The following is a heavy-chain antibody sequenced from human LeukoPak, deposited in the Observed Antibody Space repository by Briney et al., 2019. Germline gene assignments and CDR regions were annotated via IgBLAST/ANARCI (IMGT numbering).Heavy chain of an antibody. CDR3: AREEQQWVYYYYMDV. CDR1: GGSISSSSYY. V-gene: IGHV4-39*07. Sequence: SETLSLTCTVSGGSISSSSYYWGWIRQPPGKGLEWIGSMYYSGSTYYNSSLKSRVTISVDTSNNQVSLRLSSVTAADTAVYYCAREEQQWVYYYYMDVWGKGTTVTISS. J-gene: IGHJ6*03. CDR2: MYYSGST. D-gene: IGHD6-13*01.